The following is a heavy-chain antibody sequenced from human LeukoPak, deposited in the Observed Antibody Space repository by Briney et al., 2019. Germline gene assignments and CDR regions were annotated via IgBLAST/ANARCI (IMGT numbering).Heavy chain of an antibody. CDR3: ARKNDFDT. D-gene: IGHD2/OR15-2a*01. CDR2: IYYSGRT. Sequence: SETLSLTCTVSGGSISSAHWEWVRQPPGRGLKLIGCIYYSGRTYYSPSLKSRASTSAHTSKSQSSLRLASVTAADTAVYYCARKNDFDTWGQGTLVTVSS. CDR1: GGSISSAH. J-gene: IGHJ3*02. V-gene: IGHV4-59*01.